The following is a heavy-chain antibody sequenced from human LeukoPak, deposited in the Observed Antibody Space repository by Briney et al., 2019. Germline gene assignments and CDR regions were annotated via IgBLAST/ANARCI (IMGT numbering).Heavy chain of an antibody. J-gene: IGHJ4*02. CDR2: IYYSGST. CDR3: ARRCYESSGYLIDG. D-gene: IGHD3-22*01. CDR1: GGSISSSSYY. Sequence: SETLSLTCTVSGGSISSSSYYWGWIRQPPGKGLEWIGSIYYSGSTYYNPSLKSRVTISVDTSKNQFSLKLSSVTAADTAVYYCARRCYESSGYLIDGWSQGSLVTVP. V-gene: IGHV4-39*01.